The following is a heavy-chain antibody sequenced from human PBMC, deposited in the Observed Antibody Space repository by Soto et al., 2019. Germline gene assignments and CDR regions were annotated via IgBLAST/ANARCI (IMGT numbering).Heavy chain of an antibody. CDR1: GYPFTSYG. Sequence: ASVKVSCKASGYPFTSYGMNWVRQATGQGLEWMGWMNPNSGNTGYAQKFQGRVTMTRNTSISTAYMELSSLRSEDTAVYYCARVRKDYDFWSGYYPSPYYYYMDVWGKGTTVTVSS. J-gene: IGHJ6*03. D-gene: IGHD3-3*01. CDR3: ARVRKDYDFWSGYYPSPYYYYMDV. CDR2: MNPNSGNT. V-gene: IGHV1-8*01.